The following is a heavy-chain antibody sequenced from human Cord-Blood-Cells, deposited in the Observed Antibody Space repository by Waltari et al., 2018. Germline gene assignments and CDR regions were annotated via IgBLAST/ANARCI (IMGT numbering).Heavy chain of an antibody. CDR1: GGTFSSYA. D-gene: IGHD6-13*01. Sequence: QVQLVQSGAEVKKPGSSVKVSCKASGGTFSSYAISWVRQAPGQGLEWMGGVLPILGVANYAQKFQGRVTITADKSTSTAYMELSSLRSEDTAVYYCARFQSDSSSWFDYWGQGTLVAVSS. CDR2: VLPILGVA. CDR3: ARFQSDSSSWFDY. V-gene: IGHV1-69*10. J-gene: IGHJ4*02.